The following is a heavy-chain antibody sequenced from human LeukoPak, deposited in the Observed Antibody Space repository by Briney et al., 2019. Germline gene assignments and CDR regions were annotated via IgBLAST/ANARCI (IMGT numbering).Heavy chain of an antibody. CDR3: ARDRVGYYFDY. D-gene: IGHD1-14*01. CDR1: GFTFSSYS. Sequence: TGGSLRLSCAASGFTFSSYSMNWVRQAPGKGLEWVSYISSSSSTIYYADSVKGRFTISRDNAKNSLYLQMNSLRAEDTAVYYCARDRVGYYFDYWGQGTLVTVSS. CDR2: ISSSSSTI. J-gene: IGHJ4*02. V-gene: IGHV3-48*01.